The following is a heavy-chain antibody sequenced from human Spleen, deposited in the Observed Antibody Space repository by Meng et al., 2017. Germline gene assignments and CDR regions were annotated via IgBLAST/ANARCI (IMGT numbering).Heavy chain of an antibody. V-gene: IGHV3-11*01. CDR3: ARDYTGHPGIDS. D-gene: IGHD1-1*01. CDR2: ISTSGNTI. J-gene: IGHJ4*02. CDR1: GFTFSDYY. Sequence: QVQLVESGGGLVKPGGSLRLSCAASGFTFSDYYMSWIRQAPGKGLEWISYISTSGNTIYYTDSVKGRFAISRDNAKNSLYLQMSSLRAEDTAVYYCARDYTGHPGIDSWGQGILVTVSS.